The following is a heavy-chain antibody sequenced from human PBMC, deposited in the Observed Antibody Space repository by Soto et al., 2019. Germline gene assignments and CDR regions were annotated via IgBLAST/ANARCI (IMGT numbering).Heavy chain of an antibody. CDR2: INAGNGNT. CDR1: GYTFTSYA. J-gene: IGHJ4*02. CDR3: ARDGDCTEGVCLPFDY. V-gene: IGHV1-3*05. Sequence: QVQLVQSGAEEKKPGASVKVSCKAPGYTFTSYAMHWVRQAPGQRLEWMGWINAGNGNTKYSQKFQGRVTITRDTSASTAYMELSSLRSEDTAVYYCARDGDCTEGVCLPFDYWGQGTLVTVSS. D-gene: IGHD2-8*01.